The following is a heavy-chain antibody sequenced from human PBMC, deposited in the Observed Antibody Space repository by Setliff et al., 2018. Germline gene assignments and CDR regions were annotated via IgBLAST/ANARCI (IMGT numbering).Heavy chain of an antibody. CDR3: ARQSRTGAFDI. CDR1: GFTFSSYW. J-gene: IGHJ3*02. CDR2: INQDGSEK. Sequence: PGESLKISCAASGFTFSSYWMSWVRQAPGKGLEWVANINQDGSEKYYVDSVKGRFTISRDNAKNSLYLQMNSLRADDTAVYYCARQSRTGAFDIWGPGTMITVSS. V-gene: IGHV3-7*01.